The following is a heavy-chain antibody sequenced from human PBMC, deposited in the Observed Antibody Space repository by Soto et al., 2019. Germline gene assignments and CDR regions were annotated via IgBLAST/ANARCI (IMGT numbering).Heavy chain of an antibody. V-gene: IGHV2-26*01. J-gene: IGHJ4*02. Sequence: QVTLKESGPVLVKPTETLTLTCTVSGFSLSNTRLGVSWIRQPPGKALEWLAHIFSNDEKSYSTSPKSKLTIAKDTSKSQVVLTMTNMDPVDTATYYCARTMNDYSSSPFYYWGQGTLVTVSS. CDR2: IFSNDEK. CDR1: GFSLSNTRLG. CDR3: ARTMNDYSSSPFYY. D-gene: IGHD6-6*01.